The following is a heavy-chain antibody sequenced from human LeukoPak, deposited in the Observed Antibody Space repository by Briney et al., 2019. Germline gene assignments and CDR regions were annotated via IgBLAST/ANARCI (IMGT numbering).Heavy chain of an antibody. Sequence: SETLSLTCTVSGGSISSYYWSWIRQPPGKGLEWIGYIYYSGSTNYNPSLKSRVTISVDTSKNQFSLKLSSVTAADTAVYYCARSYSSGWYGWFDPWGQGTLVTVSS. J-gene: IGHJ5*02. CDR2: IYYSGST. V-gene: IGHV4-59*01. CDR1: GGSISSYY. CDR3: ARSYSSGWYGWFDP. D-gene: IGHD6-19*01.